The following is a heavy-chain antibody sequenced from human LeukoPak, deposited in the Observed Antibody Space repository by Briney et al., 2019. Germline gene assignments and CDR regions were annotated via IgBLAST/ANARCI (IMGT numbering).Heavy chain of an antibody. CDR1: GGSIRSYY. Sequence: SETLSLTCTVSGGSIRSYYWSWIRQPPGKGLEWIGYIYYSGSTNYNPSLKSRVTISVDTSENQFSLKLSSVTAADTAVYYCAREGRDDSSGYYPDYWGQGTLVTVSS. CDR3: AREGRDDSSGYYPDY. D-gene: IGHD3-22*01. V-gene: IGHV4-59*01. CDR2: IYYSGST. J-gene: IGHJ4*02.